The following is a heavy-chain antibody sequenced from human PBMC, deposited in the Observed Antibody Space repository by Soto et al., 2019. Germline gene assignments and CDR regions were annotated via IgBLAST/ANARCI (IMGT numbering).Heavy chain of an antibody. CDR1: GYTFTTYS. CDR2: ISAYNGNT. V-gene: IGHV1-18*01. Sequence: QVQLVQSGPELKKPGASVNVACKASGYTFTTYSIAWVRQVPGHGPEWMGWISAYNGNTNYIQRLQGRITMTRDTSTTTSHMQLRGLRPDDTAVYYCARAVYGGDSGSWYLDLWGRGTLLTVSS. CDR3: ARAVYGGDSGSWYLDL. D-gene: IGHD2-21*02. J-gene: IGHJ2*01.